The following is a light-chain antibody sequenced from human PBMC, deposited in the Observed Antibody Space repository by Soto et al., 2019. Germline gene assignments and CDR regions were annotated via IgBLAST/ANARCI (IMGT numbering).Light chain of an antibody. V-gene: IGKV3-20*01. CDR3: QQYARSVT. Sequence: EVVLTQSPGTLSFSPGDSATLSCRASQSVSENYLAWYQQKPGRTPRILIYGASNRATGVPDRFGGSGPGTQFTLTISRLEPEDFAVYYCQQYARSVTFGGGTKV. CDR2: GAS. J-gene: IGKJ4*01. CDR1: QSVSENY.